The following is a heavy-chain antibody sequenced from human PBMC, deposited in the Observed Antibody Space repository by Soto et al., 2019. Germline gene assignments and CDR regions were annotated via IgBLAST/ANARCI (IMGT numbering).Heavy chain of an antibody. Sequence: QITLKESGPTLVKPTQTLTLTCTFSGFSLTTRGVGVGWIRQPPGKALECLALIYWDDDKRYSPSLQSRLSTGKYTXXNQVVLTMTNVDPVDTATYYCAHIPNYYQYAWFDPWGQGTLVSVSS. V-gene: IGHV2-5*02. CDR3: AHIPNYYQYAWFDP. CDR1: GFSLTTRGVG. CDR2: IYWDDDK. J-gene: IGHJ5*02. D-gene: IGHD3-16*01.